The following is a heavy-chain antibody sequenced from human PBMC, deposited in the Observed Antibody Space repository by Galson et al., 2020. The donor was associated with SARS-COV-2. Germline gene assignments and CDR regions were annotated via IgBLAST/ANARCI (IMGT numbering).Heavy chain of an antibody. CDR2: IYYSGNT. CDR3: ARLSEEMVYGMPGALYI. D-gene: IGHD2-8*01. CDR1: GGSISSGGYY. V-gene: IGHV4-31*03. J-gene: IGHJ3*02. Sequence: SETLSLTCTVSGGSISSGGYYWSWIRQHPGKGLEWIGYIYYSGNTYYNPSLKSRVTISVDASKNQFSLKLSSVTAADTAVHYCARLSEEMVYGMPGALYIWGQGTLLTGS.